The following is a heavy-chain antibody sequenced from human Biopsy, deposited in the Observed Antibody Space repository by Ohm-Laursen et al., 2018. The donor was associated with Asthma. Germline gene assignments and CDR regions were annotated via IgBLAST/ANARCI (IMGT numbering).Heavy chain of an antibody. D-gene: IGHD3-9*01. Sequence: SLRLSCTAFGFTFSSYAMSWVRQAPGKGLEWVSAISGSGGSTYYADSVKGRFTISRDNSKNTLYLQMNSLGAEDTAVYYCAKDRDYDILTGPPGFDYWGQGTLVTVSS. V-gene: IGHV3-23*01. CDR3: AKDRDYDILTGPPGFDY. CDR1: GFTFSSYA. CDR2: ISGSGGST. J-gene: IGHJ4*02.